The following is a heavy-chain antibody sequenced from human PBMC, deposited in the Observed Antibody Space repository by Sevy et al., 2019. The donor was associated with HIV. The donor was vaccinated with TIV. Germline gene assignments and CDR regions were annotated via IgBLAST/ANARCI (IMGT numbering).Heavy chain of an antibody. V-gene: IGHV3-20*04. J-gene: IGHJ4*02. D-gene: IGHD5-18*01. CDR3: ARGTLRRGYSYGFYDY. CDR1: GFTFDDYG. Sequence: GESLKISCAASGFTFDDYGMSWVRQAPGKGLEWVSGINWNGGSTGYADSVKGRFTISRDNAKNSLYLQMISLRAEDTALYYCARGTLRRGYSYGFYDYWGQGTLVTVSS. CDR2: INWNGGST.